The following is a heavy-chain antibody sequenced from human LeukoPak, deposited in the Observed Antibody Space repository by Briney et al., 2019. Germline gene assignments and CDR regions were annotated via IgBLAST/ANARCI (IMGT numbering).Heavy chain of an antibody. CDR1: GFTFTSSA. V-gene: IGHV1-58*01. J-gene: IGHJ6*02. CDR2: IVVGSGNT. Sequence: ASVKVSCMASGFTFTSSAVQWVRQARGQRLEWIGWIVVGSGNTNYAQKFQERVTITRDMSTSTTYMELSSLRSDDTAVYYCATPGFPYYFYYGMDVWGQGTTVTVS. CDR3: ATPGFPYYFYYGMDV.